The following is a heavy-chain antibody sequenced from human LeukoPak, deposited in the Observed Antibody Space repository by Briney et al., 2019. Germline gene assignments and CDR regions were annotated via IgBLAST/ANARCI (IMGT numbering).Heavy chain of an antibody. J-gene: IGHJ4*02. Sequence: ASVKVSCKASGYTFTSYYMHWVRQAPGQGLEWMGIINPSGGSTSYAQKFQGRVTMTRDTSTSTVYMELSNLRSEDTAVYYCAGEYSGSYAFDYWGQGTLVTVSS. CDR1: GYTFTSYY. CDR3: AGEYSGSYAFDY. CDR2: INPSGGST. V-gene: IGHV1-46*01. D-gene: IGHD1-26*01.